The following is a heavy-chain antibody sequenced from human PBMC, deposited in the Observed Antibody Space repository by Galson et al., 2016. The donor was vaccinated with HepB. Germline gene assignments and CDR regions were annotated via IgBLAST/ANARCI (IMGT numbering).Heavy chain of an antibody. D-gene: IGHD5-18*01. Sequence: SLRLSCAASGFTFSNYWMNWVRQAPGKGLEWVANIRPDGSQEHHVDSVTGRFTISRDNAKKSLFLQMNILRAEDTAVYYCARGLDATLGGGWHYGMDVWGQGTTVTVSS. CDR1: GFTFSNYW. J-gene: IGHJ6*02. CDR3: ARGLDATLGGGWHYGMDV. CDR2: IRPDGSQE. V-gene: IGHV3-7*01.